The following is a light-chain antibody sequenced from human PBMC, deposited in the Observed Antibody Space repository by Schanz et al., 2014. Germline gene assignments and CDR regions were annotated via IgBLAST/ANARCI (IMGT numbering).Light chain of an antibody. J-gene: IGLJ2*01. Sequence: QSVLTQPPSASGTPGQRVTISCSGSSSNIGSNPVNWYQQLPRAAPTLLIYTSDQRPSGVPDRFSGSKSGTSASLAISGLQSEDEADYYCASWDDSLSGVVFGGGTKLTVL. CDR2: TSD. V-gene: IGLV1-44*01. CDR1: SSNIGSNP. CDR3: ASWDDSLSGVV.